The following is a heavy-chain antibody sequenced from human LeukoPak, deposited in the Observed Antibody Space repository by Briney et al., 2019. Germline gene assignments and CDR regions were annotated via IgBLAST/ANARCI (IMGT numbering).Heavy chain of an antibody. J-gene: IGHJ4*02. V-gene: IGHV3-74*03. CDR2: INSDGSVT. D-gene: IGHD1-26*01. CDR1: GFAFSTYW. Sequence: GGPLRLSCAASGFAFSTYWMHWFRQAPGKGLVCVSEINSDGSVTTYADSVKGRFTISRDNAENTVYLQMHSLRAEDSAIYYCARDPKWDLTLDHWGQGTLVTVS. CDR3: ARDPKWDLTLDH.